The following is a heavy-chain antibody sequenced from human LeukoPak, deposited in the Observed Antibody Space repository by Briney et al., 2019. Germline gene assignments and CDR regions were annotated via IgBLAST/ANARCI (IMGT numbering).Heavy chain of an antibody. Sequence: ASVKVSCKASGYTFTSYDINWVRQATGQGLEWMGWMNPNSGNTGYAQKFQGRVTITRNTSISTAYMELSSLRSEDTAVYYCARGGRGVSMVRGVIFYYMDVWGKGTTFTVSS. CDR3: ARGGRGVSMVRGVIFYYMDV. D-gene: IGHD3-10*01. V-gene: IGHV1-8*03. CDR2: MNPNSGNT. CDR1: GYTFTSYD. J-gene: IGHJ6*03.